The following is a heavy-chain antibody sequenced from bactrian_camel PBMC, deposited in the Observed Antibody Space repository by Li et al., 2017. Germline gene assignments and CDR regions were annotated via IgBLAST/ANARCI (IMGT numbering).Heavy chain of an antibody. CDR1: RSPHDYLC. CDR3: AVPGDINPVAMSGFLCIQSTGY. J-gene: IGHJ4*01. CDR2: IDSEGRT. Sequence: HVQLVESGGGSVQVGGSLRLSCAVSRSPHDYLCMAWFRQVTGKEREGVAAIDSEGRTYYAESVKGRFTISHDNSKNTLSLQMHNLKPDDTAEYYCAVPGDINPVAMSGFLCIQSTGYWGQGTQVTVS. V-gene: IGHV3S63*01. D-gene: IGHD7*01.